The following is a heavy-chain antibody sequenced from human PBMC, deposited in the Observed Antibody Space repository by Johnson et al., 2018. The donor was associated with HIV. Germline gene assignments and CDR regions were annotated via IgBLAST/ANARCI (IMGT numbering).Heavy chain of an antibody. CDR2: IWADGSNK. CDR3: AKDLMYNWNDVGAFDI. V-gene: IGHV3-33*06. D-gene: IGHD1-1*01. J-gene: IGHJ3*02. Sequence: QMQLVESGGGVVQTGRSLRLSCSSSGFSFSTYGMHWVRQAPGKGLEWVAIIWADGSNKYYADSVKGRFTISRDNSKNTLYLQMNSLRAEDTAVYYCAKDLMYNWNDVGAFDIWGQGTMVTVSS. CDR1: GFSFSTYG.